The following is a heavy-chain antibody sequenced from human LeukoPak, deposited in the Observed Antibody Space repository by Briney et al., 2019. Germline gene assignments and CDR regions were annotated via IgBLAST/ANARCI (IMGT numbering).Heavy chain of an antibody. CDR1: GFTFNNYG. CDR3: ARDRADPDYGDYVFAY. Sequence: GGSLRLSCAASGFTFNNYGMYWVRRAPGKGLEWVASIKYDAIEKHYVDSVKGRFTISRDNAKNSLYLNIHSLRAEDTAVYYCARDRADPDYGDYVFAYWGQGTLVTVSS. CDR2: IKYDAIEK. D-gene: IGHD4-17*01. V-gene: IGHV3-7*01. J-gene: IGHJ4*02.